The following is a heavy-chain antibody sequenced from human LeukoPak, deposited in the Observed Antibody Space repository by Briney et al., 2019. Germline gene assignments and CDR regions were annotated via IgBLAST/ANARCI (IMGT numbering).Heavy chain of an antibody. V-gene: IGHV4-59*01. CDR1: GGSISSYY. D-gene: IGHD2-2*01. Sequence: SETLSLTCTVSGGSISSYYWSWIRQPPGKGLEWIGYIYYSGSTNYNPSLKSRATISVDTSKNQFSLKLSSVTAADTAVYYCARTVVVPAAKTNWFDPWGQGTLVTVSS. J-gene: IGHJ5*02. CDR2: IYYSGST. CDR3: ARTVVVPAAKTNWFDP.